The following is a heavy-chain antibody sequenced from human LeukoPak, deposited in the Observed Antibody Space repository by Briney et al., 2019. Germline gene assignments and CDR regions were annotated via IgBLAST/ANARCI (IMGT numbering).Heavy chain of an antibody. CDR3: ARGMVRGVLYYYYYMDV. Sequence: ALVKVPCKASGYTFIGYYMHWVRQAPGQGLEWMGWINPNSGNTGYAQKFQGRVTMTRNTSISTAYMELSSLRSEDTAVYYCARGMVRGVLYYYYYMDVWGKGTTVTISS. J-gene: IGHJ6*03. CDR1: GYTFIGYY. V-gene: IGHV1-8*02. D-gene: IGHD3-10*01. CDR2: INPNSGNT.